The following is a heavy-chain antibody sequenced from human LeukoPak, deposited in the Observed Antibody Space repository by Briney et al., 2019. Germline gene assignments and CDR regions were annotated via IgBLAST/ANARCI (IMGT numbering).Heavy chain of an antibody. J-gene: IGHJ2*01. CDR3: AKGTLIAARPNWHFDL. Sequence: GGSLRLSCAASGFTFSSYAMSWVRQAPGKGLEWVSAISGSGGSTYYADSVKGRFTISRDNSKNTLYLQMNSLRAEDTAVYYCAKGTLIAARPNWHFDLWGRGTLVTVSS. V-gene: IGHV3-23*01. CDR1: GFTFSSYA. D-gene: IGHD6-6*01. CDR2: ISGSGGST.